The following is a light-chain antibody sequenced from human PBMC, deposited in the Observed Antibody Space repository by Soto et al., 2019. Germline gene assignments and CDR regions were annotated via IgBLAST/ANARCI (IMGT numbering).Light chain of an antibody. J-gene: IGKJ5*01. Sequence: EIVLTQSPGTLSLSPGERATLSCRASQSVSSSYLAWYQQKPGQAPRLLIYGASSRATGIPDRFSGSGSGTDFTLTISRLEPEDFAAYYCQQYGRSPLVTFGQGTRLEI. CDR2: GAS. CDR3: QQYGRSPLVT. V-gene: IGKV3-20*01. CDR1: QSVSSSY.